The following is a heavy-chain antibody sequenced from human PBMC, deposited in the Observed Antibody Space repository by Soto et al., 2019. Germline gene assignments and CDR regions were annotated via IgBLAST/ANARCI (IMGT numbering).Heavy chain of an antibody. CDR1: GFTFSSYG. CDR2: ISYDGSNK. CDR3: ATVLVGATEGYCDY. D-gene: IGHD2-8*02. J-gene: IGHJ4*02. V-gene: IGHV3-30*03. Sequence: QVQLVESGGGVVQPGRSLRLSCAASGFTFSSYGRHWVRQAPGKGLEWVAVISYDGSNKYYADYVKGRFTISRDNSKNTLYLRMNSLRAEDTAVYYCATVLVGATEGYCDYWGQGTRVTVSS.